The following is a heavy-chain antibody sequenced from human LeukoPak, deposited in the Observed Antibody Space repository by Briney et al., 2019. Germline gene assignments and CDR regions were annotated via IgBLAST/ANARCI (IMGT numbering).Heavy chain of an antibody. CDR3: ARVTYRIRDGYIKPFDY. CDR2: ISAYNGNT. J-gene: IGHJ4*02. V-gene: IGHV1-18*01. D-gene: IGHD5-24*01. Sequence: GASVKVSCKASGYTFTSYGISWVRQAPGQGLEWMGWISAYNGNTNYAQKLQGRVTMTTDTSTSTAYMELRSLRSDDTAVYYCARVTYRIRDGYIKPFDYWGQGTLVTVSS. CDR1: GYTFTSYG.